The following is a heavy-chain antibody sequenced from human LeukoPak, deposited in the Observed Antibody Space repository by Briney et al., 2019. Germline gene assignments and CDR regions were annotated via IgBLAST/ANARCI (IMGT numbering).Heavy chain of an antibody. J-gene: IGHJ5*02. Sequence: PGGSLRLSRAASGFTFSSYSMNWVRQAPGKGLEWVSSISSSSSYIYYADSVKGRFTISRDNAKNSLYLQMNSLRAEDTAVYYCAGRAYYYDSSGYPIRGFDPWGQGTLVTVSS. CDR3: AGRAYYYDSSGYPIRGFDP. D-gene: IGHD3-22*01. CDR1: GFTFSSYS. CDR2: ISSSSSYI. V-gene: IGHV3-21*01.